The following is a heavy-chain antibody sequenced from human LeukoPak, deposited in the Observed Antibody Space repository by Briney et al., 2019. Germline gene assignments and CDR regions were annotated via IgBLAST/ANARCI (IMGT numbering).Heavy chain of an antibody. CDR2: INPNSGGT. CDR3: ARESSGWTAFDY. D-gene: IGHD6-19*01. CDR1: GYTLTGYY. Sequence: ASVKVSCKASGYTLTGYYMHWVRQAPGQGLEWMGWINPNSGGTNYAQKFQGRVTMTRDTSISTAYMELSRLRSDDTAVYYCARESSGWTAFDYWGQGTLVTVSS. J-gene: IGHJ4*02. V-gene: IGHV1-2*02.